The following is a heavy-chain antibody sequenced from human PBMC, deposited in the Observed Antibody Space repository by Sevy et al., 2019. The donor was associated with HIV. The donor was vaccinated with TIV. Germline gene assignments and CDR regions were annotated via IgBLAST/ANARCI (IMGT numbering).Heavy chain of an antibody. J-gene: IGHJ4*02. D-gene: IGHD1-1*01. V-gene: IGHV4-4*07. Sequence: SETLSLTCTVSGDSISSYYWSWIRQPAGKGLECIGRIYTSGRTNYNPSLKSRVTMSVDTSKNQFSLKLRSVTAAVTAVYFCTRGGVQLWPSGFDYWGQGTLVTVSS. CDR1: GDSISSYY. CDR2: IYTSGRT. CDR3: TRGGVQLWPSGFDY.